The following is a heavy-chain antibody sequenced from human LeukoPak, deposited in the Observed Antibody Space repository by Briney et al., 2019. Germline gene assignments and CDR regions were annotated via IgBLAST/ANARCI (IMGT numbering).Heavy chain of an antibody. CDR1: GDSIRSDYY. D-gene: IGHD1-1*01. CDR2: LYYSGTT. V-gene: IGHV4-38-2*01. CDR3: TRTLAYTANWD. J-gene: IGHJ4*02. Sequence: PSETLSLTCAVSGDSIRSDYYWGWIRQPPGKGVEYIGFLYYSGTTSYNPSLKSRITMSLDTSKNHFSLSLSSVTAADTGVYYCTRTLAYTANWDWGQGTLVTVSS.